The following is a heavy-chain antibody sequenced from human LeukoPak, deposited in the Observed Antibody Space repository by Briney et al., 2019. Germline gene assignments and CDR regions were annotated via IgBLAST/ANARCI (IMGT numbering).Heavy chain of an antibody. CDR1: GYTFTGYY. Sequence: ASVKVSCKASGYTFTGYYMHWVRQAPGQGLEWMAWINPNSGGTNYAQKFQGRVTMTRDTSISTAYMELSRLRSDDTAVYYCARGDYYDSSGYSLYAFDIWGQGTMVTVSS. J-gene: IGHJ3*02. D-gene: IGHD3-22*01. CDR2: INPNSGGT. CDR3: ARGDYYDSSGYSLYAFDI. V-gene: IGHV1-2*02.